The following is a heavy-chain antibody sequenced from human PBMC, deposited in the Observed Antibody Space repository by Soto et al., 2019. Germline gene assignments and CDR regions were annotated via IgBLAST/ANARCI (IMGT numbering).Heavy chain of an antibody. CDR1: GGSISSFY. Sequence: TSETLSLTCTVSGGSISSFYWSWIRQPPGKGLEWIGYIYSSGSTNYNPSLKSRVSISVDTSKNQFSLKLTSVTAAATAVYYCARHTADDRPGPFDYWAQGTLVTVSS. CDR3: ARHTADDRPGPFDY. CDR2: IYSSGST. J-gene: IGHJ4*02. V-gene: IGHV4-59*08. D-gene: IGHD5-18*01.